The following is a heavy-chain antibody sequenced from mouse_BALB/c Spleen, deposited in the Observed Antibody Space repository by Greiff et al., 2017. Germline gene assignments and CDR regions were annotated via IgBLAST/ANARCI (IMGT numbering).Heavy chain of an antibody. J-gene: IGHJ3*01. CDR1: GFTFSSYA. D-gene: IGHD2-10*02. Sequence: EVKLVESGGGLVKPGGSLKLSCAASGFTFSSYAMSWVRQTPEKRLEWVASISSGGSTYYPASVKGRFTISRDNARNILYLQMSSLRSEDTAMYYCAREGPYDNYFAYWGQGTLVTVSA. CDR3: AREGPYDNYFAY. V-gene: IGHV5-6-5*01. CDR2: ISSGGST.